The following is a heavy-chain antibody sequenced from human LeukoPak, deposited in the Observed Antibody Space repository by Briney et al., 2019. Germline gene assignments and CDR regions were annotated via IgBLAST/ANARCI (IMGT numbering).Heavy chain of an antibody. D-gene: IGHD3-10*01. Sequence: EASVTVSCKASGYTFTSYGISWVRQAPGQGLEWMGWISAYNGNTNYAQKLQGRVTMTTDTSTSTAYMELRSLRSDDTAVYYCARGRHGPGYYGSGSYYPTSFDYWGQGTLVTVSS. J-gene: IGHJ4*02. CDR2: ISAYNGNT. CDR3: ARGRHGPGYYGSGSYYPTSFDY. CDR1: GYTFTSYG. V-gene: IGHV1-18*01.